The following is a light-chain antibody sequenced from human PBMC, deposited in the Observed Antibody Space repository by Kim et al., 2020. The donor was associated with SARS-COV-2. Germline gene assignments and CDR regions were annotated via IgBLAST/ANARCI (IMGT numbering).Light chain of an antibody. J-gene: IGKJ1*01. Sequence: ASVGDRVTITCRANQSIGTRLAWYQQKPGKAPTLLIYKTSTLQSGVPSSFSGSGSGTEFTLSIGNLQPDDFATYYCQQYNNYPRKFGQGTKVDIK. V-gene: IGKV1-5*03. CDR3: QQYNNYPRK. CDR2: KTS. CDR1: QSIGTR.